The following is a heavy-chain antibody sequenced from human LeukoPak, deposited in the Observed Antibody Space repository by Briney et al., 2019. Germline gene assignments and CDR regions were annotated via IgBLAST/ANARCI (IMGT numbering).Heavy chain of an antibody. CDR1: GFTFSSYS. J-gene: IGHJ6*02. Sequence: PGGSLRLSCAASGFTFSSYSMNWVRQAPGKGLEWVSSISSSSSYIYYADSVKGRFTISRDNAKNSLYLQMNSLRAEDTAVYYCARDIVVPAGYGMDVWGQGTTVTVSS. D-gene: IGHD2-15*01. CDR3: ARDIVVPAGYGMDV. CDR2: ISSSSSYI. V-gene: IGHV3-21*01.